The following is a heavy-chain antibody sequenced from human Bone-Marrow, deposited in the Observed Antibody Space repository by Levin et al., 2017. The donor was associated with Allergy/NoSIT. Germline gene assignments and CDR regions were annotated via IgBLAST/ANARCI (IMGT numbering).Heavy chain of an antibody. CDR1: GYTFTGYY. Sequence: HGESLKISCKASGYTFTGYYMHWVRQAPGQGLEWMGWINPNSGGTNYAQKFQGRVTMTRDTSISTAYMELSRLRSDDTAVYYCARDAVLWFGELGRNYYYYYGMDVWGQGTTVTVSS. CDR2: INPNSGGT. D-gene: IGHD3-10*01. V-gene: IGHV1-2*02. CDR3: ARDAVLWFGELGRNYYYYYGMDV. J-gene: IGHJ6*02.